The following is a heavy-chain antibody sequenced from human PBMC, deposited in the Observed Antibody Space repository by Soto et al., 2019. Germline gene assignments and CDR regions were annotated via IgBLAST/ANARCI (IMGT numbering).Heavy chain of an antibody. CDR2: ISSSGSII. J-gene: IGHJ4*02. D-gene: IGHD3-22*01. Sequence: PGGSLRLSGAASGFTFSDYYMSWIRQAPGKGLEWVSYISSSGSIIYYADSVKGRFTISRDNAKNSLYLQMNSLRAEDAAVYYCARDLGYYDSSGYFDYWGQGTLVTVSS. CDR3: ARDLGYYDSSGYFDY. V-gene: IGHV3-11*01. CDR1: GFTFSDYY.